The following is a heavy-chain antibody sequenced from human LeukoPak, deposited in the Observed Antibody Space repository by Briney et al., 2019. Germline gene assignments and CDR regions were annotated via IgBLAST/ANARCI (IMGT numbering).Heavy chain of an antibody. CDR2: INHSGST. D-gene: IGHD1-1*01. V-gene: IGHV4-34*01. CDR3: ARAGTDY. CDR1: GGSFSDYY. Sequence: SETLSLTCAVYGGSFSDYYWSWIRQPPGKGLEWIGEINHSGSTNYNPSLKSRVTISVDTSKNQFSLKLSSVTAADTAVYYCARAGTDYWGQGTLVTVSS. J-gene: IGHJ4*02.